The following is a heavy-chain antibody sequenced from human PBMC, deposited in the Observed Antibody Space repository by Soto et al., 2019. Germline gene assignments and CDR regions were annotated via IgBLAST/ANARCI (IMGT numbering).Heavy chain of an antibody. CDR3: ARESIGWCYFDY. V-gene: IGHV3-64*02. CDR1: GFTFSSYA. D-gene: IGHD6-19*01. J-gene: IGHJ4*02. CDR2: ISSNGGGT. Sequence: GGSLRLSCAASGFTFSSYAMHWVRQAPGKGLEYVSAISSNGGGTYYADSVKGRFTISRDNSKNTLYLQMGSLRAEDMAVYYCCARESIGWCYFDYWGQGTLVTVSS.